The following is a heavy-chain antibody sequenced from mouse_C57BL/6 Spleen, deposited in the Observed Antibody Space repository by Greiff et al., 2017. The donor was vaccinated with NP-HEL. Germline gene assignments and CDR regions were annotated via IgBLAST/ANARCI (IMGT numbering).Heavy chain of an antibody. J-gene: IGHJ2*01. Sequence: VQLQQPGAELVKPGASVKLSCKASGYTFTSYWMQWVKQRPGQGLEWIGEIDPSDSYTNYNQKFKGKATLTVDTSSSTAYMQLSSLTSEDSAVYYCARWTAQATDYWGQGTTLTVSS. D-gene: IGHD3-2*02. CDR1: GYTFTSYW. CDR2: IDPSDSYT. V-gene: IGHV1-50*01. CDR3: ARWTAQATDY.